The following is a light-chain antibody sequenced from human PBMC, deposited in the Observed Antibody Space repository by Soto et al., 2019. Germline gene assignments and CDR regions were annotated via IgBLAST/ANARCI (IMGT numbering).Light chain of an antibody. V-gene: IGLV2-14*01. Sequence: QSALTQPASVSGSPGQSITISCTGTSSDVGAYNHVSWYQQHPGKAPKLMIYEVSNRPSGVANRFSGSKSGNTASLTISGLQAEDVADYYCSSYTGSSTWVFGGGTKLTVL. CDR2: EVS. J-gene: IGLJ3*02. CDR1: SSDVGAYNH. CDR3: SSYTGSSTWV.